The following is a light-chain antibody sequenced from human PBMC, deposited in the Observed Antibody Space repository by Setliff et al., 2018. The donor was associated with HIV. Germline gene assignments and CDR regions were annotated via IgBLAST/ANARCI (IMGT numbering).Light chain of an antibody. V-gene: IGLV2-23*01. J-gene: IGLJ1*01. CDR1: SSDIGRYNL. CDR3: CSNTGSNTYV. Sequence: QSALTQPASVSGSPGQSITISCTGTSSDIGRYNLVSWYQQYPGKAPKLMIYQATKRLSGVSNRFSGSKSGNTASLTISGLQAEDEADYYCCSNTGSNTYVFGSGTKV. CDR2: QAT.